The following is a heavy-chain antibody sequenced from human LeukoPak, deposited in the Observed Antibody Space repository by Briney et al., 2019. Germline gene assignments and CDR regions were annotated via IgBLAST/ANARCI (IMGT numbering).Heavy chain of an antibody. CDR1: GGSISSYY. CDR3: ATSSGSYPYYYYYMDV. V-gene: IGHV4-4*07. Sequence: SETLSLTCTVSGGSISSYYWSWIRQPAGKGLEWIGRIYTSGSTNYNPSLKSRVTMPVDTSKNQFSLKLSSVTAADTAVYYCATSSGSYPYYYYYMDVWGKGTTVTVSS. J-gene: IGHJ6*03. CDR2: IYTSGST. D-gene: IGHD3-10*01.